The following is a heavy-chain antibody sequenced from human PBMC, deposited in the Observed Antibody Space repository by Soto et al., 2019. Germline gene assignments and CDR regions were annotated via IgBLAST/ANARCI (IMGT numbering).Heavy chain of an antibody. V-gene: IGHV1-69*13. CDR3: ARDQRPTVVTHDAFDI. D-gene: IGHD4-17*01. Sequence: SVKVSCKASGGTFSSYAISWVRQAPGQGLEWMGGIIPIFGTANYAQKFQGRVTITADESTSTAYMELSSLRSEDTAVYYCARDQRPTVVTHDAFDIWGQGTMVTVSS. CDR1: GGTFSSYA. J-gene: IGHJ3*02. CDR2: IIPIFGTA.